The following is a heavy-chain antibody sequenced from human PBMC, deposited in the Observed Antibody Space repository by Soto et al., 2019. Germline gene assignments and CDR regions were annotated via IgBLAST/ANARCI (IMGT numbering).Heavy chain of an antibody. J-gene: IGHJ6*02. CDR2: IIPISETT. CDR1: GGTFSSYA. D-gene: IGHD2-2*01. V-gene: IGHV1-69*01. Sequence: QVQLVQSGAEVKKPGSSVKVSCKAPGGTFSSYAISWVRQAPGQGLEWMGGIIPISETTNYAQKFQGRVTITADESKSTAYMELSSLRSADTAVYYCARSQGSSTSLEIYYYYYYGMDVWGQGTTVTVSS. CDR3: ARSQGSSTSLEIYYYYYYGMDV.